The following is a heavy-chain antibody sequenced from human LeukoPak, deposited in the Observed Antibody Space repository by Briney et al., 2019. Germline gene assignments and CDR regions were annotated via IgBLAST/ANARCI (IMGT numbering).Heavy chain of an antibody. CDR1: GFTFSSYE. D-gene: IGHD5-18*01. Sequence: GGSLRLSCAASGFTFSSYEMNWVRQAPGKGLEWVSTISRSAATIYYADSVKGRFTISRDNAKNSLYLQMNSLRAEDTAVYYCAREWGYSYYYLDYWGQGTLVTVSS. J-gene: IGHJ4*02. CDR2: ISRSAATI. V-gene: IGHV3-48*03. CDR3: AREWGYSYYYLDY.